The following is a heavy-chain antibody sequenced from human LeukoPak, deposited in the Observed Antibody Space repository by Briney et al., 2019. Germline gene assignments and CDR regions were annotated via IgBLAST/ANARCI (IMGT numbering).Heavy chain of an antibody. Sequence: PGGPLTLSRAASGFTFSSYRMSWVRQATGKGLEWVANIKQDGSEKYYVDSVKGRFTISRDNAKNSLYLQMNSPRAEDTAVYYCAGDLLELGGFDYWGQGTLVTVSS. CDR2: IKQDGSEK. CDR3: AGDLLELGGFDY. J-gene: IGHJ4*02. CDR1: GFTFSSYR. D-gene: IGHD1-1*01. V-gene: IGHV3-7*01.